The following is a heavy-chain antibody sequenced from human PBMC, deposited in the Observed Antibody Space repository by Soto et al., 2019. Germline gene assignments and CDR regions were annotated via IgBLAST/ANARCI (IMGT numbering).Heavy chain of an antibody. CDR3: GRGPYARSWYGGGFAP. CDR2: ISYDGSNK. D-gene: IGHD6-13*01. CDR1: GFTFSSYA. Sequence: QVQLVESGGGVVQPGRSLRLSCAASGFTFSSYAMHWVRQAPGKGLEWVAVISYDGSNKYYADSVKGRFTISRDNSKKPLYLQMNSRRAGDTAVYYWGRGPYARSWYGGGFAPGGQGTLVTVSS. V-gene: IGHV3-30-3*01. J-gene: IGHJ5*02.